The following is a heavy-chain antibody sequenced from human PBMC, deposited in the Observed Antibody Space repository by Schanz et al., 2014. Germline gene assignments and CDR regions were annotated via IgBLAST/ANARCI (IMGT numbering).Heavy chain of an antibody. Sequence: QVQLIQSGAEVKKPGASVKVSCTASGYTFTSYDINWVRQAPGQGLEWLGWMNPNSGNPGFAQKFRGRVTMTRNTSMSTAYIELHILTSEDTAVYYCGRGFSRSYIDFWGQGTLITVSS. D-gene: IGHD6-6*01. CDR3: GRGFSRSYIDF. CDR1: GYTFTSYD. V-gene: IGHV1-8*01. CDR2: MNPNSGNP. J-gene: IGHJ4*02.